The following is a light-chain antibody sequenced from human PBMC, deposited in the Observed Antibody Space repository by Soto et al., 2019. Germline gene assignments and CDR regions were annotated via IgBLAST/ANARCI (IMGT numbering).Light chain of an antibody. CDR3: QQRSNWPT. V-gene: IGKV3-11*01. Sequence: ETVLTQSPATLSLSPGERATLSCRASQSVSSYLGWYQQKPGQAPRLLIYDASNRATGTPARFSGSGSGTDSTLTISSLEPEDFAVYYCQQRSNWPTFGQGTKVDIK. CDR2: DAS. J-gene: IGKJ1*01. CDR1: QSVSSY.